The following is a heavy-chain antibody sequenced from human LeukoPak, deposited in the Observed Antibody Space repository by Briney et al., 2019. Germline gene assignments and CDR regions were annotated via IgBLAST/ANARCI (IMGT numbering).Heavy chain of an antibody. J-gene: IGHJ6*03. CDR2: VSSSGGTI. Sequence: GGSLRLSCAASGFTFSTYTMNWVRQAPGKGLEWVSYVSSSGGTIYYADSVKGRFTISRDNAKNSLYLQMNSLRAEVTAVYYCARVGTTNYYFYYMDVWGKGTTVTVSS. V-gene: IGHV3-48*04. CDR1: GFTFSTYT. D-gene: IGHD2-2*01. CDR3: ARVGTTNYYFYYMDV.